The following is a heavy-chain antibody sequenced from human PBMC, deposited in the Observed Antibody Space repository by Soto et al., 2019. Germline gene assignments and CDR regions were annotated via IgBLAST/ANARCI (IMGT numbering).Heavy chain of an antibody. V-gene: IGHV3-23*01. D-gene: IGHD6-19*01. J-gene: IGHJ3*02. Sequence: GGSLRLSCAASGFTFSRHAMNWVRQAPGKGLEWVSGMSSSGSSIYYADSVKGRFTISRDNSKNTLYLQMNSLRAEDTAVYYCAKERASGWFDAFDIWGQGTMVTVSS. CDR1: GFTFSRHA. CDR3: AKERASGWFDAFDI. CDR2: MSSSGSSI.